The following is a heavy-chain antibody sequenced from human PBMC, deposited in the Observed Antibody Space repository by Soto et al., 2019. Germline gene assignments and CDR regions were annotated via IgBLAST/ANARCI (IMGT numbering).Heavy chain of an antibody. CDR2: IYSGGST. D-gene: IGHD3-22*01. CDR3: ARGRYYYDSSGYHSPFDY. Sequence: EVQLVETGGGLIQPGGSLRVSCAASGFTVSSYYMSWVRQAPGKGLEWVSVIYSGGSTYYADSVKGRFPVSRDNSKNMLSLQMNSLRAEDTAVYYCARGRYYYDSSGYHSPFDYWGQGTLVTVSS. CDR1: GFTVSSYY. V-gene: IGHV3-53*02. J-gene: IGHJ4*02.